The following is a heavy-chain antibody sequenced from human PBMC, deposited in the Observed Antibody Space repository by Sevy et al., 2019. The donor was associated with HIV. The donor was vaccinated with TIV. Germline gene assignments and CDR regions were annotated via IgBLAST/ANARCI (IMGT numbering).Heavy chain of an antibody. CDR3: ARGTTVRFLNWFDP. CDR1: GGSVSSGSYY. D-gene: IGHD3-3*01. V-gene: IGHV4-61*01. CDR2: IYYSGST. J-gene: IGHJ5*02. Sequence: SETLSLTCTVSGGSVSSGSYYWSWIRQPPGKGLEWIGYIYYSGSTNYNPSLKSRVTISVDTSKNQFSLKLSSVTAAETAVYYCARGTTVRFLNWFDPWGQGTLVTVSS.